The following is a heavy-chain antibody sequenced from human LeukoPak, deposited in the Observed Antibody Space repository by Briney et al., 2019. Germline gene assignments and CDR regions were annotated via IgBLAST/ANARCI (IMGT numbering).Heavy chain of an antibody. CDR1: GFTFSSYA. D-gene: IGHD3-22*01. Sequence: GGSLRLSCAASGFTFSSYAMSWVRQAPGKGLEWVSAISGSGGSTYYADSGKGRFTISRDNYNNKMYLQMNSLRAEDTAVYYCAKEMGPGYYDSSGYYYLDAFDIWGQGTMVTVSS. J-gene: IGHJ3*02. CDR2: ISGSGGST. CDR3: AKEMGPGYYDSSGYYYLDAFDI. V-gene: IGHV3-23*01.